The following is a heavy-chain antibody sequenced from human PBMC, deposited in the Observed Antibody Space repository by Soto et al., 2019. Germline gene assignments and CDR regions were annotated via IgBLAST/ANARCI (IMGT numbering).Heavy chain of an antibody. V-gene: IGHV4-4*02. CDR1: GGAISSSKW. D-gene: IGHD6-13*01. J-gene: IGHJ4*02. CDR3: ARRSLKTAAGSRNYYFDY. CDR2: IYQSGST. Sequence: SETLSLTCAVSGGAISSSKWLSWVRQPPGKGLEWIGEIYQSGSTNYNPSLESRVRMSVDKSRNQFSLKLTSVTAADTAVYYCARRSLKTAAGSRNYYFDYWGQGTLVTVSS.